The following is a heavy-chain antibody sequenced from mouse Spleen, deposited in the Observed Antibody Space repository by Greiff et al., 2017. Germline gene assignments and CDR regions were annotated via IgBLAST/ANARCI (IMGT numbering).Heavy chain of an antibody. CDR3: TRSDYGSSLSYWYFDV. J-gene: IGHJ1*03. V-gene: IGHV1-15*01. D-gene: IGHD1-1*01. CDR1: GYTFTDYE. CDR2: IDPETGGT. Sequence: VQLQQSGAELVRPGASVTLSCKASGYTFTDYEMHWVKQTPVHGLEWIGAIDPETGGTAYNQKFKGKAILTADKSSSTAYMELRSLTSEDSAVYYCTRSDYGSSLSYWYFDVWGTGTTVTVSS.